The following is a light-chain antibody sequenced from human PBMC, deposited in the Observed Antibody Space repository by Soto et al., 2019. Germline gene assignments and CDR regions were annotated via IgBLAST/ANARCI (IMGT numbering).Light chain of an antibody. Sequence: EIVLTQSPGTLSLSPGERATLSCRASQSVSSSYLAWYQQKPGQAPRLLIYGASSRATGIPDRFSGSRSGTDFTLTISRLEPEEFAVYYCQHYGSSPLTFGGGTKVEIK. CDR2: GAS. CDR3: QHYGSSPLT. CDR1: QSVSSSY. J-gene: IGKJ4*01. V-gene: IGKV3-20*01.